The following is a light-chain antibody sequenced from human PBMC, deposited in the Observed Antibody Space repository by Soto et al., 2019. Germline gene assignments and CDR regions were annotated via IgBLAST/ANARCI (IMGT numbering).Light chain of an antibody. CDR1: SSDVGSYKL. J-gene: IGLJ2*01. V-gene: IGLV2-23*01. Sequence: QSALTQPASVSGSPGQSITISCTGTSSDVGSYKLVSWYQQHPDKAPKLIIYEGNKRPSGVSNRFSGSKSGDTASLTISGLQAEDEADYYCCSYAGDSADVVFGGGTKVTVL. CDR2: EGN. CDR3: CSYAGDSADVV.